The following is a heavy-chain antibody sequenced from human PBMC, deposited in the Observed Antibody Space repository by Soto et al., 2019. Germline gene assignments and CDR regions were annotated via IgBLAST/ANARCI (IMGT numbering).Heavy chain of an antibody. J-gene: IGHJ4*02. CDR2: ISSSSSYI. V-gene: IGHV3-21*01. D-gene: IGHD3-22*01. CDR3: ARDIPQLYYDSSGYSNYFDY. CDR1: GFTFSSYS. Sequence: GGSLRLSCAASGFTFSSYSMNWVRQAPGKGLEWVSSISSSSSYIYYADSVKGRSTISRDNAKNSLYRQMNSLRAEDTAVYYCARDIPQLYYDSSGYSNYFDYWGQGTLVTVSS.